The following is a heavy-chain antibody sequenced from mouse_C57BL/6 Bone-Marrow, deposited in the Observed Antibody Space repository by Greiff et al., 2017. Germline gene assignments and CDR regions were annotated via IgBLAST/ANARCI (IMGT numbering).Heavy chain of an antibody. V-gene: IGHV1-81*01. CDR1: GYTFTSYG. CDR2: IYPRSGNT. Sequence: QVHVKQSGAELARPGASVKLSCKASGYTFTSYGISWVKQRPGQGLEWIGEIYPRSGNTYYNEKFKGKATLTADKSSSTAYMELRSLTSEDSAVYFCARGGSSGYNAMDDWGQGASVTVSS. CDR3: ARGGSSGYNAMDD. J-gene: IGHJ4*01. D-gene: IGHD3-2*02.